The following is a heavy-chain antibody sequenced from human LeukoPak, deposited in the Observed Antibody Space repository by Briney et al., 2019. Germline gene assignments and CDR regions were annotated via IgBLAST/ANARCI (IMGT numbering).Heavy chain of an antibody. J-gene: IGHJ4*02. CDR3: ASGYTAMVPRCNFDY. CDR2: IIPIFGTA. D-gene: IGHD5-18*01. Sequence: ASVKVSCKASGGTFSSYAISWVRQAPGQGLEWMGGIIPIFGTANYAQKFQGRVTITTDESTSTAYMELSSLRSEDTAVYYCASGYTAMVPRCNFDYWGQGTLVTVSS. CDR1: GGTFSSYA. V-gene: IGHV1-69*05.